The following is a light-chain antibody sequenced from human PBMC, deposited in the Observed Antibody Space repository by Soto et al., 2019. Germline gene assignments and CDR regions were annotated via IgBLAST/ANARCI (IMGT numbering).Light chain of an antibody. V-gene: IGKV1-33*01. J-gene: IGKJ4*01. CDR3: QQNNIIPLT. Sequence: DIQMTQSPSSLSASVGDRVTITCQASHDINNFLNWYQQKPGKAPKLLIYDASDLQTGVPSRFSGSGSGTHFSFTISSLQPEDIATYYCQQNNIIPLTFGGGTKVEIK. CDR1: HDINNF. CDR2: DAS.